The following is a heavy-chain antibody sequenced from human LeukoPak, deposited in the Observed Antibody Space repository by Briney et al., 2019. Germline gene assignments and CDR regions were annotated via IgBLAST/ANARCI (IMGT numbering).Heavy chain of an antibody. Sequence: SETLSLTCTVSGGSISSYYWSWIRQPPGKGLEGIGYIYYSGSTNYNPSLKSRVTISVDTSKNQFSLKLSSVTAADTAVYYCARLYSSGWYADDAFDIWGQGTMVTVSS. CDR1: GGSISSYY. CDR2: IYYSGST. J-gene: IGHJ3*02. D-gene: IGHD6-19*01. V-gene: IGHV4-59*01. CDR3: ARLYSSGWYADDAFDI.